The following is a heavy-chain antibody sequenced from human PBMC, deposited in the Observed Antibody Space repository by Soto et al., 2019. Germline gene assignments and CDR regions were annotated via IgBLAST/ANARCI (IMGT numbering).Heavy chain of an antibody. Sequence: SGGTFSRYAISWVRQAPGQGLEWMGGIIPLFGKANYAQKFQGRVTITADESTSTAYMELSSLRSEDTAVYYCARDGTLFDSSGYYYLYWGQGTLVTVSS. CDR2: IIPLFGKA. CDR1: GGTFSRYA. V-gene: IGHV1-69*01. D-gene: IGHD3-22*01. CDR3: ARDGTLFDSSGYYYLY. J-gene: IGHJ4*02.